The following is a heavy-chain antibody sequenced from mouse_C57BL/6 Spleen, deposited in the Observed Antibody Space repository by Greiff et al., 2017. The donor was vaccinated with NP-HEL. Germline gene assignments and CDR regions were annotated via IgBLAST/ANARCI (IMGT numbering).Heavy chain of an antibody. CDR2: IDPETGGT. J-gene: IGHJ3*01. CDR1: GYTFTDYE. CDR3: TDLWLRAWFAY. D-gene: IGHD2-2*01. V-gene: IGHV1-15*01. Sequence: VQLQQSGAELVRPGASVTLSCKASGYTFTDYEMHWVKQTPVHGLEWIGAIDPETGGTAYNQKFKGKAILTADKSSSTAYMELRSLTSEDSAVYYCTDLWLRAWFAYWGQGTLVTVSA.